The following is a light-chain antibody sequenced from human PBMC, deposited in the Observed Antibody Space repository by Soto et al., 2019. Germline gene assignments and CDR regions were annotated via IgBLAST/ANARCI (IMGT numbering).Light chain of an antibody. V-gene: IGLV2-14*01. Sequence: QSALTQPASVSGSPGQSITISGTGTGSDIGGYKYVSWYQQHPGKAPKLMIYDVSKRPLGVSYRFSGSKSGNTASLTISGLQTEDEADYYCSSSTSIIVKFGGGTKLTVL. J-gene: IGLJ3*02. CDR1: GSDIGGYKY. CDR2: DVS. CDR3: SSSTSIIVK.